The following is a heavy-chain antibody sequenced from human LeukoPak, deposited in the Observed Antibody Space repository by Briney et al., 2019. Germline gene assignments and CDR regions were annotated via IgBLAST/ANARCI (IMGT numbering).Heavy chain of an antibody. D-gene: IGHD3-10*01. Sequence: PSETLSLTCTVSGGPISSSSYYWGWIRQPPGKGLEWIGSIYYSGSTYYNPSLKSRVTISVDTSKNQFSLKLSSVTAADTAVYYCARLRYGSGSFDYWGQGTLVTVSS. CDR2: IYYSGST. CDR3: ARLRYGSGSFDY. CDR1: GGPISSSSYY. J-gene: IGHJ4*02. V-gene: IGHV4-39*01.